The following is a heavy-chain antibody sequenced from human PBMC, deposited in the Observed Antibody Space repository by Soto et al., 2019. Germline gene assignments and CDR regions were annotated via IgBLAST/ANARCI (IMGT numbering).Heavy chain of an antibody. CDR2: IYYSGST. D-gene: IGHD2-2*02. Sequence: PSETLSLTCTVSGGSISSGDYYWNWIRQPPGKGLEWIGYIYYSGSTYYNPSLKSRVTISVDTSKNQFSLKLSSVTAADTAVYYCAAQGPAAILVSWFYPWGQGTLVTVSS. J-gene: IGHJ5*02. V-gene: IGHV4-30-4*01. CDR1: GGSISSGDYY. CDR3: AAQGPAAILVSWFYP.